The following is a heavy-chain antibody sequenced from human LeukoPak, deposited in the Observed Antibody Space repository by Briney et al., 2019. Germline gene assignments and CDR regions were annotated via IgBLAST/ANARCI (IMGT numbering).Heavy chain of an antibody. J-gene: IGHJ5*01. V-gene: IGHV3-7*03. CDR1: EFIFSDYW. D-gene: IGHD3-10*01. Sequence: GGSLRLSCVASEFIFSDYWMSWVRQAPGKELEWVANIKQGGREEKYVGSVKGRFAISRGDAKSTLYLQMDSLSGDDTAVYYCARDNGGWFDSWGRGTLVTVSS. CDR2: IKQGGREE. CDR3: ARDNGGWFDS.